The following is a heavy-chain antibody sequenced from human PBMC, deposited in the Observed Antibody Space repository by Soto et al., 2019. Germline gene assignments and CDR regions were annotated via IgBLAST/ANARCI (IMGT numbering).Heavy chain of an antibody. V-gene: IGHV4-31*03. CDR3: ARDDSFYGEPGYGMNV. D-gene: IGHD4-17*01. Sequence: QVQLQESGPGLVEASETLSLTCTVSGATISSGGFYWSWIRQRPGKGLEWIGHIYYTGTTSYNPSLTSRVMISLDMSSNQFSLKLRSVTAADAAKYFCARDDSFYGEPGYGMNVWGQGTTVTVSS. J-gene: IGHJ6*02. CDR1: GATISSGGFY. CDR2: IYYTGTT.